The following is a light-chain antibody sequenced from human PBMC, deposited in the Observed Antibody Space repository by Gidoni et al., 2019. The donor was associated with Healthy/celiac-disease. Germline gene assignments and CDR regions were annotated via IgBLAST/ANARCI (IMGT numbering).Light chain of an antibody. Sequence: ASVGDRVTITCRASQSISSYLNWYQQKPGKAPKLLIYAASSLQSGVPSRFSGSGSGTDFTLTISSLQPEDFATYYCQQSYSTPRYTFGQGTKLEIE. CDR2: AAS. J-gene: IGKJ2*01. V-gene: IGKV1-39*01. CDR1: QSISSY. CDR3: QQSYSTPRYT.